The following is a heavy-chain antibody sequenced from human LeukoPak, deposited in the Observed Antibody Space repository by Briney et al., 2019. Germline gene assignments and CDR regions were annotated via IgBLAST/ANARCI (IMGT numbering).Heavy chain of an antibody. V-gene: IGHV3-66*01. CDR1: GLTVTNNY. Sequence: GGSLRPSCVASGLTVTNNYWNWVRQPPGKGPEWISLIYTNGNTQYADSVKGRFTFSRDISKNTLYLQMNSLRVEDTGVYYCVYGDYPLTYWGQGTLVSVSS. J-gene: IGHJ4*02. D-gene: IGHD4-17*01. CDR3: VYGDYPLTY. CDR2: IYTNGNT.